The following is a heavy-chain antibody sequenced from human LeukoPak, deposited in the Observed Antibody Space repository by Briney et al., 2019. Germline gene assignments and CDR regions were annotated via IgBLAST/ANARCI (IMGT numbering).Heavy chain of an antibody. V-gene: IGHV1-69*05. CDR1: GGTFSSYA. Sequence: GASVKVSCKASGGTFSSYAISWVRQAPGQGLEWMGGIIPIFGTANYAQKFQGRVTITTDESTSTAYMELSSLRSEDTAVYYCARANRTSGPYYDFWSGYYPFDYWGQGTLVTVSS. CDR3: ARANRTSGPYYDFWSGYYPFDY. CDR2: IIPIFGTA. D-gene: IGHD3-3*01. J-gene: IGHJ4*02.